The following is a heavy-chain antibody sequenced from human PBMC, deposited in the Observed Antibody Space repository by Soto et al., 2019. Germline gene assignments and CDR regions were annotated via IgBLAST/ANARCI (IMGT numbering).Heavy chain of an antibody. D-gene: IGHD5-12*01. J-gene: IGHJ4*02. CDR2: IYYSGST. CDR3: ARGHVDIVATIYDY. Sequence: SETLSLTCTVSGGSISSGDYYWSWIRQPPGKGLEWIGYIYYSGSTYYNPSLKSRVTISVDTSKNQFSLKLSSVTAADTAVYYCARGHVDIVATIYDYWGQGTLVTVSS. V-gene: IGHV4-30-4*01. CDR1: GGSISSGDYY.